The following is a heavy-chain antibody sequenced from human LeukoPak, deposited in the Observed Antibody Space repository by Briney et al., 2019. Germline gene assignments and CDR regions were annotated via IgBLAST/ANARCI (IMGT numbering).Heavy chain of an antibody. CDR1: GFTVSSNY. D-gene: IGHD3-10*01. CDR2: LYSGGNT. V-gene: IGHV3-66*02. Sequence: PGGSLRLSCAVSGFTVSSNYMNWVRQAPGKGLEWVSVLYSGGNTDYADSVKGRFTISSDNSKNTVYPQLNSLRAEDTAVYYCARGGYGSGSYGMGHWGQGTLVTVSS. CDR3: ARGGYGSGSYGMGH. J-gene: IGHJ4*02.